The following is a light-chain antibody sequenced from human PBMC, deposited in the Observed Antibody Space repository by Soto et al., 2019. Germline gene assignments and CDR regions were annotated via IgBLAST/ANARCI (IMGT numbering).Light chain of an antibody. CDR1: QTISSW. J-gene: IGKJ1*01. V-gene: IGKV1-5*01. CDR3: QQYDSYSWT. Sequence: KMTKSPSTLSASVGDRVPITCRASQTISSWLAWYQQKPGKAPNLLIYDVSSLESGVPSRFSGSGSGTEFILTISSLQPDDFATYYCQQYDSYSWTFGQGTNVDIK. CDR2: DVS.